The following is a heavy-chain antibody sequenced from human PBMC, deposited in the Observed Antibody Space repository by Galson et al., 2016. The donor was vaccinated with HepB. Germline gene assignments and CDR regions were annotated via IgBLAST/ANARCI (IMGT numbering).Heavy chain of an antibody. J-gene: IGHJ4*02. V-gene: IGHV3-21*04. D-gene: IGHD1-26*01. CDR2: NSSGAYKT. CDR1: GFTFNTYG. Sequence: SLRLSCADSGFTFNTYGMNWVRQAPGQGLEWVSINSSGAYKTYYADSVKGRFTISRDDSKDSLYLQMNSLRPDDTAVYYCVRTVSVGARPGRHHDHWGQGTVVTVSS. CDR3: VRTVSVGARPGRHHDH.